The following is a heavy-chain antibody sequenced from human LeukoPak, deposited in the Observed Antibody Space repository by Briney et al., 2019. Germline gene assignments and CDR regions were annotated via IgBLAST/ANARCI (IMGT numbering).Heavy chain of an antibody. Sequence: GGSLRLSCAASGFNLSSYEMNWVRQAPGKGLEWVSYISSSGSIIYYADSVKGRFTISRDNAKNSLYLQMNSLRAEDTAVYYCAREVTTGHYYFDYWGQGTLVTVSS. CDR1: GFNLSSYE. CDR2: ISSSGSII. CDR3: AREVTTGHYYFDY. D-gene: IGHD1-14*01. V-gene: IGHV3-48*03. J-gene: IGHJ4*02.